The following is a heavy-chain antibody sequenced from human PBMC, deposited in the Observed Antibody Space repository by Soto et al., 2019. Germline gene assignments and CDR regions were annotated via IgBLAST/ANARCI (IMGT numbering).Heavy chain of an antibody. J-gene: IGHJ6*02. V-gene: IGHV4-34*01. CDR2: INHSGST. Sequence: SETLSLTCAVYGGSFSGYYWSWIRQPPGKGLEWIGEINHSGSTNYNPSLKSRVTISVDTSKNQFSLKLSSVTAADTAVYYCAGRLLWFGDLLVYYYGMDVWGQGTTVTLS. CDR1: GGSFSGYY. D-gene: IGHD3-10*01. CDR3: AGRLLWFGDLLVYYYGMDV.